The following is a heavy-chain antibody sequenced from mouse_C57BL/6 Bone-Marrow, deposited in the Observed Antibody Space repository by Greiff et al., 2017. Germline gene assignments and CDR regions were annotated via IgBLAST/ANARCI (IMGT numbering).Heavy chain of an antibody. CDR1: GYTFTSYW. CDR3: AIAGIRTFDY. D-gene: IGHD4-1*01. Sequence: QVQLKQPGAELVKPGASVKVSCKASGYTFTSYWMNWVKQRPGQGLEWIGRIHPSDSDTNYNQKFKGKATLTVDKSSSTASMQLSSLTSSDSAVYYCAIAGIRTFDYWGQGTTLTVSS. V-gene: IGHV1-74*01. J-gene: IGHJ2*01. CDR2: IHPSDSDT.